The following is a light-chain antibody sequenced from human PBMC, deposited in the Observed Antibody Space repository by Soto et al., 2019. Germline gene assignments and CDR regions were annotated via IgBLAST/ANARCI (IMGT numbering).Light chain of an antibody. J-gene: IGKJ1*01. Sequence: HMTQSPSTLSASVGDRVTITCRASQSIRSWLAWYQQKPGQAPKVLIYDASTLQSGVPSRFSGSGSGTEFTLTISSLQPYDFATYYCQQYNSVPWTFGRGTKVEIK. CDR3: QQYNSVPWT. CDR2: DAS. CDR1: QSIRSW. V-gene: IGKV1-5*01.